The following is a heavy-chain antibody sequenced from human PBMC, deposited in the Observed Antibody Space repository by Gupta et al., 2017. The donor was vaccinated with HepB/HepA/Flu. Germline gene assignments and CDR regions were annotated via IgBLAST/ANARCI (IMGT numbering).Heavy chain of an antibody. CDR3: VXGGTYDNSAYPDS. CDR1: GFTFNTYV. J-gene: IGHJ4*02. Sequence: EVQLLESGGGLVQPGGSLRLSCATSGFTFNTYVMTWVRQGPEKGLEWVSGISGSGGTTYYGDSVKGRFTISRDNSKNTVYLQMNSLRAEXTAVYYCVXGGTYDNSAYPDSWGQGALVTVSS. D-gene: IGHD3-22*01. V-gene: IGHV3-23*01. CDR2: ISGSGGTT.